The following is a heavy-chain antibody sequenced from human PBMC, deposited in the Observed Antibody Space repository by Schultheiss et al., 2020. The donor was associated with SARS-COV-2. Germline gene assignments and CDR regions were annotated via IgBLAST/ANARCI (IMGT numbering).Heavy chain of an antibody. V-gene: IGHV3-30*18. CDR3: AKDRVGGYQLLAGFDP. Sequence: GGSLRLSCAASGFTVRTNYMSWVRQAPGKGLEWVAVISYDGSNKYYADSVKGRFTISRDNSKNTLYLQMNSLRAEDTAVYYCAKDRVGGYQLLAGFDPWGQGTLVTVSS. J-gene: IGHJ5*02. CDR1: GFTVRTNY. CDR2: ISYDGSNK. D-gene: IGHD2-2*01.